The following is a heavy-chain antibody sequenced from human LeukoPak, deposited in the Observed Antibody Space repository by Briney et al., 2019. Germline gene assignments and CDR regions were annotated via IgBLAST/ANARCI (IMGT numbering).Heavy chain of an antibody. V-gene: IGHV4-34*01. CDR1: VGSFSGYY. Sequence: SETLSLTCAVYVGSFSGYYWSWIRQPPGKGLEWIGEINHSGSTNYNPSLKSRVTISVDTSKNQFSLRLSSVTAADTAVYYCARGSNYYDSGKGWFDPWGQGTLVTVSS. CDR3: ARGSNYYDSGKGWFDP. CDR2: INHSGST. J-gene: IGHJ5*02. D-gene: IGHD3-10*01.